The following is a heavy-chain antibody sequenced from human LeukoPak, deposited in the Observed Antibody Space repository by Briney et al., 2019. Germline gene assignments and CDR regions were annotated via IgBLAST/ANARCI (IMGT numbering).Heavy chain of an antibody. CDR2: IYYSGST. CDR1: GGSISHYY. D-gene: IGHD4-23*01. V-gene: IGHV4-59*01. Sequence: SETLSLTCTVSGGSISHYYWSWIRQPPGKGLEWIGYIYYSGSTNYNPSLKSRVTISVDTSKNQFSLKLSSVTAADTAVYYCARGTVVSDYWGQGTLVTVSS. J-gene: IGHJ4*02. CDR3: ARGTVVSDY.